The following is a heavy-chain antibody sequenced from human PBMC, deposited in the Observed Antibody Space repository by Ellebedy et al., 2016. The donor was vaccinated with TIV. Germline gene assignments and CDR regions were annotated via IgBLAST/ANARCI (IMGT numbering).Heavy chain of an antibody. D-gene: IGHD1-14*01. V-gene: IGHV1-2*02. J-gene: IGHJ4*02. Sequence: AASVKVSCKASGYTFTSYYMHWVRQAPGQGLEWMGWINPNSGGTNYAQKFQGRVTMTRDTSISTAYMELSRLRSDDTAVYYCARVPYYRDSGYSSFDYWGQGTLVTVSS. CDR2: INPNSGGT. CDR1: GYTFTSYY. CDR3: ARVPYYRDSGYSSFDY.